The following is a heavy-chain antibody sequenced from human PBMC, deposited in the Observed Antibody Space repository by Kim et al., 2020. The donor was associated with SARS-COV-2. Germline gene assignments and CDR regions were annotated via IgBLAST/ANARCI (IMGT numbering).Heavy chain of an antibody. CDR1: GGSVSSGSYY. CDR2: IYYSGST. J-gene: IGHJ4*02. V-gene: IGHV4-61*01. Sequence: SETLSLTCTVSGGSVSSGSYYWSWIRQPPGKGLEWIGYIYYSGSTNYNPSLKSRVTISVDTSKNQFSLKLSSVTAADTAVYYCASGYYDILTGYYKSFDYWGQGTLVTVSS. D-gene: IGHD3-9*01. CDR3: ASGYYDILTGYYKSFDY.